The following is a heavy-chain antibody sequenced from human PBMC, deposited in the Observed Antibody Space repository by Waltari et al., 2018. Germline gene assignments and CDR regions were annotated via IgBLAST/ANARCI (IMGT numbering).Heavy chain of an antibody. Sequence: EVQLVESGGGLVQPGGSLRLSCASSGFPVSSNYMGWVRQAPGNVLEWVSVIYAGGSTSYADSVKCRFTISRDNSKSTLYLQMNSLRAEDTAVYYCARGRNTNYVVYGMDVWGQGTTVTVSS. J-gene: IGHJ6*02. CDR2: IYAGGST. CDR3: ARGRNTNYVVYGMDV. CDR1: GFPVSSNY. D-gene: IGHD4-4*01. V-gene: IGHV3-66*02.